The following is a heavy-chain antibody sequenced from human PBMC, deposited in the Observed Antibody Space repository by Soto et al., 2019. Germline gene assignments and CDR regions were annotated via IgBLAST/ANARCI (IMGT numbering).Heavy chain of an antibody. CDR1: GFTFSSYW. CDR3: AALTILNYSYYYGTDV. V-gene: IGHV3-21*01. D-gene: IGHD3-3*01. J-gene: IGHJ6*02. CDR2: ISSSSSYI. Sequence: GGSLRLSCAASGFTFSSYWVSWVRQAPGKGLEWVSSISSSSSYIYYADSVKGRFTISRDNAKNSLYLQMNSLRAEDTAVYYCAALTILNYSYYYGTDVWGQGTTVTVSS.